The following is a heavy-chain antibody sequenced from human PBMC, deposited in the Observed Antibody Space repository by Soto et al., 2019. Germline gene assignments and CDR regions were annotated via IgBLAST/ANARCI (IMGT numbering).Heavy chain of an antibody. Sequence: SLTCTVAGVSISSYYWSWIRQPAGKGLEWIGRVYSSGSTSGSTNYNPSLKSRVTMSVDTSKNQFSLKLSSVTAADTAVYFCAKVQFFYYGMDVWGQGTTGHRLL. J-gene: IGHJ6*02. V-gene: IGHV4-4*07. CDR3: AKVQFFYYGMDV. CDR2: VYSSGSTSGST. CDR1: GVSISSYY.